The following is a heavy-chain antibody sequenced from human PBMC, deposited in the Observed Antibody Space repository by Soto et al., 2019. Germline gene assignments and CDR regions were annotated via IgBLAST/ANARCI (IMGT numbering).Heavy chain of an antibody. CDR3: ARDSGHFDL. CDR2: INNDGSSI. J-gene: IGHJ2*01. V-gene: IGHV3-74*01. CDR1: GFTFSNYW. Sequence: EVQLVESGGGLVQPGGSLRLSCAASGFTFSNYWMHWVRQAPGKGLVWVSRINNDGSSINYADSVKGRFTMSRDNAENTLYLHMNRLRAEDTAVYYCARDSGHFDLWDRGTLVTVSS.